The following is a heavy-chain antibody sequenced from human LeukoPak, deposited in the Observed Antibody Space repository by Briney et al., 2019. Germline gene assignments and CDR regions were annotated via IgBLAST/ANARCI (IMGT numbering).Heavy chain of an antibody. CDR3: VRTSVSLDC. CDR2: INTNGGST. Sequence: GGSLSLSRVASGFTFSNYAMHWVRQAPGKGLEYVSAINTNGGSTYYANSVKGRFTISRDNSKNTLYLQMGSLRTEDMAVYYCVRTSVSLDCWGQGNLVSVSS. V-gene: IGHV3-64*01. D-gene: IGHD1-26*01. CDR1: GFTFSNYA. J-gene: IGHJ4*02.